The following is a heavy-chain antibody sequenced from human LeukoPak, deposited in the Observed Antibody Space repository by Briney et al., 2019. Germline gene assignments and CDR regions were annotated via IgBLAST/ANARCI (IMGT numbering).Heavy chain of an antibody. J-gene: IGHJ5*02. V-gene: IGHV4-4*07. D-gene: IGHD3-10*01. CDR2: IYSSGST. Sequence: SETLSLTCTVSGGSISSYYWNWIRQPAGKGLEWIGRIYSSGSTNYNPSLKSRVTMSVDTSKNQFSLKLSSVTAADTAVYYCARDPSFFGGRFDPWGQGTLVAVSS. CDR1: GGSISSYY. CDR3: ARDPSFFGGRFDP.